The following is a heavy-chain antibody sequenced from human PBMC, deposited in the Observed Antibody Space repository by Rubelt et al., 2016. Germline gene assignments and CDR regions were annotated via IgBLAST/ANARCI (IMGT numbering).Heavy chain of an antibody. CDR2: MYYSGCT. CDR3: ATSGGNGGDFDY. CDR1: GGSMSTYY. J-gene: IGHJ4*02. Sequence: QLQLQESGPGLVKPSETLSLTCTVSGGSMSTYYWSWIRQPPGKGLEWIGYMYYSGCTNYNPSLKSRVTISMETSKNQFFLKLSSVTAADTAVYYCATSGGNGGDFDYWGQGTLVTVSS. D-gene: IGHD4-23*01. V-gene: IGHV4-59*01.